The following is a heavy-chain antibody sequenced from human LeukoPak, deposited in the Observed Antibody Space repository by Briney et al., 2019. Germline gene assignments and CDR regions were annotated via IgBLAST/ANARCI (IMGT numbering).Heavy chain of an antibody. Sequence: ASVKVSCKASGYIFSAFVIHWVRQAPGQGLELMGWINPNNGGTNYAQKFQGRVTMTRDTSVSTAYMELRGLRSDDTSVYYCARDRTDTGLDLWHWGQGTRVTVSS. D-gene: IGHD3/OR15-3a*01. J-gene: IGHJ4*02. CDR2: INPNNGGT. CDR3: ARDRTDTGLDLWH. V-gene: IGHV1-2*02. CDR1: GYIFSAFV.